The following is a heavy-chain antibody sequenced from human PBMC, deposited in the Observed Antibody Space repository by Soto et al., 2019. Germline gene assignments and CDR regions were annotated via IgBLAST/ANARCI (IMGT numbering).Heavy chain of an antibody. J-gene: IGHJ6*02. CDR2: ISYDGSNK. CDR1: GFTFSSYA. Sequence: ESGGGVVQPGRSLRLSCAASGFTFSSYAMHWVRQAPGKGLEWVAVISYDGSNKYYADSVKGRFTISRDNSKNTLYLQMNSLRAEDTAVYYCARDLTYCSSTSCYHYYYYGMDVWGQGTTVTVSS. CDR3: ARDLTYCSSTSCYHYYYYGMDV. V-gene: IGHV3-30-3*01. D-gene: IGHD2-2*01.